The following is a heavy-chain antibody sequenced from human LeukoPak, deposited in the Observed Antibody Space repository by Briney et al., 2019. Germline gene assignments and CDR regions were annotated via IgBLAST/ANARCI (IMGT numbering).Heavy chain of an antibody. CDR2: TYYRSQEWYT. CDR1: GDSVSSNGAA. CDR3: GRETDFGVVTN. J-gene: IGHJ4*02. Sequence: SQTLSLTCAISGDSVSSNGAAWNWIRQSPSRGLEWLGRTYYRSQEWYTDYAPSVKGRITLNPDTSKNQFSLQLNSVTPEDTAVYYCGRETDFGVVTNWGQGTLVTVSS. V-gene: IGHV6-1*01. D-gene: IGHD3-3*01.